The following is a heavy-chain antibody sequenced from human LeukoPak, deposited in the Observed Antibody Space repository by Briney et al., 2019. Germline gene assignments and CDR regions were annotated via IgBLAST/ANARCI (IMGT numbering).Heavy chain of an antibody. Sequence: PGGSLRLSCAISGMTVSTTYMTWVRQAPGKGLEWVSVIYNGGNTYYADSVKGRFTISRDNSKNTVYLQMNSLRADDTAVYYCVRAGASGRSGRLVPGAFDVWGQGTMVTVSS. CDR1: GMTVSTTY. CDR3: VRAGASGRSGRLVPGAFDV. V-gene: IGHV3-53*01. J-gene: IGHJ3*01. CDR2: IYNGGNT. D-gene: IGHD3-10*01.